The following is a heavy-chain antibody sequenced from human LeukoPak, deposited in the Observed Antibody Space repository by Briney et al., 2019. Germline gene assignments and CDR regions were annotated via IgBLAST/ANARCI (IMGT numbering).Heavy chain of an antibody. Sequence: SETLSLTCTVSGGSISSSSYYWGWIRQPPGKGLEWIGSIYYSGSTYYNPSLKSRVTISVDTSKNQFSLKLSPVTAADTAVYYCARISSSWYSWFDPWGQGTLVTVSS. D-gene: IGHD6-13*01. CDR1: GGSISSSSYY. CDR2: IYYSGST. J-gene: IGHJ5*02. V-gene: IGHV4-39*07. CDR3: ARISSSWYSWFDP.